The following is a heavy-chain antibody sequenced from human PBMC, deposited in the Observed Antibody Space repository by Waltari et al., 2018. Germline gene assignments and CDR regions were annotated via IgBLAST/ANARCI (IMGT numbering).Heavy chain of an antibody. CDR2: ISYDGSNK. J-gene: IGHJ4*02. CDR3: AKVWSSSWPFDY. CDR1: GFTFSSYG. Sequence: QVQLVESGGGVVQPGRSLRLSCAASGFTFSSYGMPWFRQAPGKGLEWVAVISYDGSNKYYADSVKGRFTISRDNSKNTLYLQMNSLRAEDTAVYYCAKVWSSSWPFDYWGQGTLVTVSS. D-gene: IGHD6-13*01. V-gene: IGHV3-30*18.